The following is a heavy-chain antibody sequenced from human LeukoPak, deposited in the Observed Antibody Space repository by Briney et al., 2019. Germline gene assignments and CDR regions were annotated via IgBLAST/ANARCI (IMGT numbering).Heavy chain of an antibody. D-gene: IGHD6-13*01. V-gene: IGHV1-69*13. Sequence: SVKVSCKASGGTFSSYAISWVRQAPGQGLEWMGGIIPIFGTANYDQKFQGRVTITADESTSTAYMELSSLRSEDTAVYYCARSIPEMRLAAAGPNWFDPWGQGTLVTVSS. CDR3: ARSIPEMRLAAAGPNWFDP. J-gene: IGHJ5*02. CDR1: GGTFSSYA. CDR2: IIPIFGTA.